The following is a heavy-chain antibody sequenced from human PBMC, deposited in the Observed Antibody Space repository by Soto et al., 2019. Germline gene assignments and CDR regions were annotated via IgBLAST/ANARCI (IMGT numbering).Heavy chain of an antibody. CDR1: GGTFSSYA. CDR2: IIPLLNTP. D-gene: IGHD6-6*01. V-gene: IGHV1-69*01. Sequence: QVQLVQSGAEVKKRGSSVTVSCRASGGTFSSYAVSWVRQAPGQGLEWMGVIIPLLNTPKYVQKFQGRVTITADASATTAYMELSSLRSEDTAVYYCARESSSPNYYYYGMDVWGQGTTVTVSS. J-gene: IGHJ6*02. CDR3: ARESSSPNYYYYGMDV.